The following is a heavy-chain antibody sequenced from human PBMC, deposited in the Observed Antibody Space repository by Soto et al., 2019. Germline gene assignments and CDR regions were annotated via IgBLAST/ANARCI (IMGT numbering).Heavy chain of an antibody. D-gene: IGHD5-18*01. Sequence: EVQLVESGGGLVQPGRSLRLSCAASGFTFDDYAMHWVRQAPGKGLEWVSTISGSGGSTYYADSVKGRFTISRDNSKNTRYVQMNSLRAEDTAIYYCARGLRVYSSNFDYWGQGTLVTVSS. CDR2: ISGSGGST. CDR1: GFTFDDYA. CDR3: ARGLRVYSSNFDY. V-gene: IGHV3-23*04. J-gene: IGHJ4*02.